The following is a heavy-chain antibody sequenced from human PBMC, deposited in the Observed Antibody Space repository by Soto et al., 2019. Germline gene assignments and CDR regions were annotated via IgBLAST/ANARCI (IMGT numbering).Heavy chain of an antibody. D-gene: IGHD3-22*01. Sequence: SETLSLTCTVSGGSISTDYWTWIRQPPGKGLEWIGYIYNSGSTKYNPSLKSRVTMSVDTSTKEFSLRMSSVTAADTAVYYCARGSNFYDTRGFLDYWGQGALVTVSS. CDR2: IYNSGST. V-gene: IGHV4-59*01. CDR3: ARGSNFYDTRGFLDY. J-gene: IGHJ4*02. CDR1: GGSISTDY.